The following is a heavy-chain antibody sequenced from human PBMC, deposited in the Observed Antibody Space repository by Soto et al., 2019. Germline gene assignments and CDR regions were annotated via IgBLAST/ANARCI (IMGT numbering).Heavy chain of an antibody. CDR1: GFTFSSYG. J-gene: IGHJ3*02. V-gene: IGHV3-30*18. D-gene: IGHD3-16*01. CDR2: ISYDGSNK. Sequence: PGGSLRLSCSASGFTFSSYGMHWVRQAPGKGLEWVAVISYDGSNKYYADSVKGRFTISRDNSKNTLYLQMNSLRAEDTAVYYCAKDFLLMYGGAFDIWGQGTMVTVSS. CDR3: AKDFLLMYGGAFDI.